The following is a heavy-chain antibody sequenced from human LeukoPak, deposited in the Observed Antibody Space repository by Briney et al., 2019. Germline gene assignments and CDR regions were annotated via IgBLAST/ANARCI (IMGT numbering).Heavy chain of an antibody. D-gene: IGHD6-6*01. V-gene: IGHV3-30*04. J-gene: IGHJ6*03. Sequence: GGSLTLSCAASGFTFSSYVMHWVRQAPGKGLEWVAIISYDGSNEYYADSVKGRFTISRDNSKNTLYLQMNSLRAADTAVYYCARGLSIAARPYYYYYMDVWGKGTTVTVSS. CDR3: ARGLSIAARPYYYYYMDV. CDR1: GFTFSSYV. CDR2: ISYDGSNE.